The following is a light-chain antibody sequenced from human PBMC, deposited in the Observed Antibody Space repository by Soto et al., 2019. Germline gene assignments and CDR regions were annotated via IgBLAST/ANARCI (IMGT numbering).Light chain of an antibody. Sequence: EIVMTQSPATLSVSPGERATLSCRASQSVSSNLGWYQQRPGQAPRLRIYGASTRATGIPARFSGSGSGTEFTLTISSLQSEDSAVYYCQQYNNWSSITFGQGTRLEIK. CDR1: QSVSSN. V-gene: IGKV3-15*01. CDR2: GAS. CDR3: QQYNNWSSIT. J-gene: IGKJ5*01.